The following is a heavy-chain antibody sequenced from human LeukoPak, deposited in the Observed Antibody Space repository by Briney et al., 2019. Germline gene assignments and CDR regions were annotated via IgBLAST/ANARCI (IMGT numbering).Heavy chain of an antibody. CDR2: INRGGDGT. Sequence: GGSLRLSCAASGFTSNTFTMNWVRQAPGKGLEWVSAINRGGDGTYYADFVQGRFTISRDNSENTLYLQMNSLRPEDTATYYCAKGTERYREVSSFDSWGQGTQVTVSS. CDR3: AKGTERYREVSSFDS. J-gene: IGHJ4*02. V-gene: IGHV3-23*01. D-gene: IGHD3-10*01. CDR1: GFTSNTFT.